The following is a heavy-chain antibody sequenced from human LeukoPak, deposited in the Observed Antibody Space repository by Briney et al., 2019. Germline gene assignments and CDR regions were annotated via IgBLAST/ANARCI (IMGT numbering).Heavy chain of an antibody. CDR2: ISWNGGTI. CDR3: AKVGSGSGWYSAFHY. D-gene: IGHD6-19*01. V-gene: IGHV3-9*01. Sequence: GGSLRLSCSASGFTFSNYNMNWVRQAPGKGLEWVSGISWNGGTIDYADSVKGRFTISRDNAKNSLYLQMNSLRDEDTALYYCAKVGSGSGWYSAFHYWGQGTLVTVSS. CDR1: GFTFSNYN. J-gene: IGHJ4*02.